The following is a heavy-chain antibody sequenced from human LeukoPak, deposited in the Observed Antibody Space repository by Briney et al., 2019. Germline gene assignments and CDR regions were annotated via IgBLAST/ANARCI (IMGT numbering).Heavy chain of an antibody. CDR3: AREYSYGPDRDYYYYGMDA. CDR1: GFTFSSYA. CDR2: ISYDGSNK. J-gene: IGHJ6*02. V-gene: IGHV3-30*04. Sequence: GGSLRLSCAASGFTFSSYAMHWVRQAPGKGLEWVAVISYDGSNKYYADSVKGRFTISRDNSKNTLYLQMNSLRAEDTAVYYCAREYSYGPDRDYYYYGMDAWGQGTTVTVSS. D-gene: IGHD5-18*01.